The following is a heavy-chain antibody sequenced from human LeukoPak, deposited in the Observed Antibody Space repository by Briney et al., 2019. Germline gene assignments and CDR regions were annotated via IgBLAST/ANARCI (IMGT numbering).Heavy chain of an antibody. Sequence: GGSLRLSCAASGFTFSTFAMIWVRQPPGKGLEWVSSIFPSGGEIHYADSVRGRFTISRDNSKSTLSLQMNSLRAEDTAVYYCARDKSYNWNYGSLMDYWGQGTLVTVSS. CDR2: IFPSGGEI. J-gene: IGHJ4*02. CDR3: ARDKSYNWNYGSLMDY. V-gene: IGHV3-23*01. CDR1: GFTFSTFA. D-gene: IGHD1-7*01.